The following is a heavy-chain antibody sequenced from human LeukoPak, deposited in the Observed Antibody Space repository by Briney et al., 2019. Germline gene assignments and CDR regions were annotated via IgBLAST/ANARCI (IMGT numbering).Heavy chain of an antibody. Sequence: ASVKVSCKASGYTFTNYYIHWVRQAPGQGLEWMGIINPSGGSTGYAQKLQGRVTMTRDTSTSTVYMELSSLRSEDTAVYYCARPLAPVMRNAFNIWGQGTMVTVSS. CDR2: INPSGGST. CDR1: GYTFTNYY. CDR3: ARPLAPVMRNAFNI. V-gene: IGHV1-46*01. J-gene: IGHJ3*02.